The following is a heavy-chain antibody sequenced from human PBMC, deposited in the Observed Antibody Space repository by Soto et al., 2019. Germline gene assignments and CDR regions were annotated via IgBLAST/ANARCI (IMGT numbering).Heavy chain of an antibody. Sequence: SETLSLTXIVPGDCISSYYWSWIRQPAGKGLEWIGRIYISGSTDYNPSLKSRGSMSVDRSKNQFSQKLTSVTAADTAVYYCVRDCSGGGCYSDYGMDVWGQVTTVTVSS. J-gene: IGHJ6*02. CDR2: IYISGST. V-gene: IGHV4-4*07. CDR1: GDCISSYY. D-gene: IGHD2-15*01. CDR3: VRDCSGGGCYSDYGMDV.